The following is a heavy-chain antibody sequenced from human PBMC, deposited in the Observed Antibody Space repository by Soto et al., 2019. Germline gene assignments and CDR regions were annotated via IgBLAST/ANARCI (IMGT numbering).Heavy chain of an antibody. CDR1: GFTFSSYS. CDR3: ARLWFGEVPYGMDV. D-gene: IGHD3-10*01. V-gene: IGHV3-21*01. CDR2: ISSSSSYI. Sequence: PGGSLRLSCAASGFTFSSYSMNWVRQAPGKGLEWVSSISSSSSYIYYADSVKGRFTISRDNAKNSLYLQMNSLRAEDTAVYYCARLWFGEVPYGMDVWGQGTTVTVSS. J-gene: IGHJ6*02.